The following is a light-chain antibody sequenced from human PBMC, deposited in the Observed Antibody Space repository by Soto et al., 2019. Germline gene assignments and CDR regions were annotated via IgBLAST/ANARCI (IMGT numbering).Light chain of an antibody. CDR2: DVS. CDR1: SADIGGYDY. CDR3: SSYTSSRTHLV. J-gene: IGLJ2*01. Sequence: SVLTQPASVSGSPGQSITISCTGTSADIGGYDYVSWYEHHPGKAPKLMIYDVSNRPSGVSNRFSGSKSGNTASLTISGLQAEDEADYYCSSYTSSRTHLVFGGGTKLTVL. V-gene: IGLV2-14*03.